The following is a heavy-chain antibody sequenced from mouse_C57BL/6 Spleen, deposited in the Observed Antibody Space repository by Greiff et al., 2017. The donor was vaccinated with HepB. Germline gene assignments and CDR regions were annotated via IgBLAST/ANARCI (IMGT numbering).Heavy chain of an antibody. D-gene: IGHD1-3*01. CDR1: GFTFSSYA. V-gene: IGHV5-4*01. CDR2: ISDGGSYT. J-gene: IGHJ2*01. Sequence: EVKLMESGGGLVKPGGSLKLSCAASGFTFSSYAMSWVRQTPEKRLEWVANISDGGSYTYYPDNVKGRFTISRDNAKNNLYLQMSHLKSEDTAMYYVARDPISSFDYWGQGTTLTVSS. CDR3: ARDPISSFDY.